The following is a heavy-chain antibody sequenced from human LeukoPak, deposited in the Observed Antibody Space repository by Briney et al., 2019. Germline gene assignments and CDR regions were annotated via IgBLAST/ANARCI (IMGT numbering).Heavy chain of an antibody. V-gene: IGHV3-73*01. Sequence: GGSLRLSCAASGFTFSGSAMHWVRQASGKGLEWVGRIRSKANSYATAYAASVKGRFTISRDDSKNTAYLQMNSPKTEDTAVYYCTRRLADSSGSLDYWGQGTLVTVSS. CDR3: TRRLADSSGSLDY. CDR2: IRSKANSYAT. J-gene: IGHJ4*02. D-gene: IGHD3-22*01. CDR1: GFTFSGSA.